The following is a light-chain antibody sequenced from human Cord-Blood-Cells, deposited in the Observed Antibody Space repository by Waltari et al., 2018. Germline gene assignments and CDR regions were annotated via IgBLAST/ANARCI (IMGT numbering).Light chain of an antibody. Sequence: GERATLSCRASQSVSSSYLAWYQQKPGQAPRLLIYGASSRATGIPDRFSGSGSGTDFTLTISRLEPEDFAVYYCQQYGSSVFTFGPGTKVDIK. J-gene: IGKJ3*01. CDR1: QSVSSSY. V-gene: IGKV3-20*01. CDR3: QQYGSSVFT. CDR2: GAS.